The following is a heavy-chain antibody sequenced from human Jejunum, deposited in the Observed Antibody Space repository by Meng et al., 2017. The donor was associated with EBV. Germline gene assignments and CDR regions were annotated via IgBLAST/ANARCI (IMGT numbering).Heavy chain of an antibody. V-gene: IGHV4-61*01. J-gene: IGHJ4*02. D-gene: IGHD3-22*01. CDR3: ARDFSSGYFAY. Sequence: VRLQESGPGLVKPSETLSLTCAVSGGSVSSGSYYWSWIRQPPGKGLEWIGFVSDYGSTRYNPSLKSRITISADTSKNQFSLKLTSVTPADTAIYYCARDFSSGYFAYWGQRTMVTVSS. CDR1: GGSVSSGSYY. CDR2: VSDYGST.